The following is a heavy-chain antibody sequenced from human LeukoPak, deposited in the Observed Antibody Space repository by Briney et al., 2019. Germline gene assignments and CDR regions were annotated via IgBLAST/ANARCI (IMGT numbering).Heavy chain of an antibody. CDR3: ARWGSGGLTLDY. Sequence: GGSLRLSCAASGFTFSSYAMHWVRQAPGKGLEWVAVIWNDATNKYYADSVKGRFTISKDNSRNTLNLQMDSLRAEDTAMYYCARWGSGGLTLDYWGQGTLVTVSS. J-gene: IGHJ4*02. V-gene: IGHV3-33*08. CDR1: GFTFSSYA. CDR2: IWNDATNK. D-gene: IGHD3-10*01.